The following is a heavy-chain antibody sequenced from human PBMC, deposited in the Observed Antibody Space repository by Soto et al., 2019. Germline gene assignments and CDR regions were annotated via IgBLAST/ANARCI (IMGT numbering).Heavy chain of an antibody. D-gene: IGHD6-13*01. CDR2: INHSGST. V-gene: IGHV4-34*01. CDR3: ARVGEPGIAAAGTSPYFDY. CDR1: GGSFSGYY. J-gene: IGHJ4*02. Sequence: SETLSLTCAVYGGSFSGYYWSWIRQPPGKGLEWIGEINHSGSTNYNPSLKSRVTISVDTSKNQFSLKLSSVTAADTAVYYCARVGEPGIAAAGTSPYFDYWGQGTLVTVSS.